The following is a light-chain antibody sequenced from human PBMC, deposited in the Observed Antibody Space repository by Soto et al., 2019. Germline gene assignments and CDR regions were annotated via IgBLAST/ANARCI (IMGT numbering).Light chain of an antibody. CDR2: TNS. Sequence: QSVLTQLPSASGTPGQRVTISCSGGNSNIGRNPVNWYQKFPGTAPKLLISTNSQRPSWVPDRFSGSKSGTSASLAISGLLSEDEADYYCAAWDDNVYVFGTGTKVTVL. V-gene: IGLV1-44*01. CDR1: NSNIGRNP. J-gene: IGLJ1*01. CDR3: AAWDDNVYV.